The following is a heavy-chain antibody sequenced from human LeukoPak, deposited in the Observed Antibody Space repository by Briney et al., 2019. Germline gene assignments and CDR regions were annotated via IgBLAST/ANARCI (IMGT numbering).Heavy chain of an antibody. CDR2: IYHSGST. CDR1: GGSISSSNW. CDR3: ARATKYYYDSSGYYYPLYYFDY. J-gene: IGHJ4*02. V-gene: IGHV4-4*02. Sequence: PSGTLSLTCAVSGGSISSSNWWSWVRQPPGKGLEWIGEIYHSGSTNYNPSLKSRVTISVDKSKNQFSLKLSSVTAADTAVYYCARATKYYYDSSGYYYPLYYFDYWGQGTLVTVSS. D-gene: IGHD3-22*01.